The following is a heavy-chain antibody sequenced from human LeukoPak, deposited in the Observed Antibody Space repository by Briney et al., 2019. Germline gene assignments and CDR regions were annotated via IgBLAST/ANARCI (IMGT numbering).Heavy chain of an antibody. V-gene: IGHV4-4*09. Sequence: SETLSLTCTVSGGSISSYYWSWIRQPPGKGLEWIGYIYTSGSTNYNPSLKSRVTISVDTSKNQFSLKLSSVTAADTAVYYCARLWGTYYDFWSGYYKGWFDPWGQGTLVTVSS. CDR1: GGSISSYY. CDR3: ARLWGTYYDFWSGYYKGWFDP. CDR2: IYTSGST. J-gene: IGHJ5*02. D-gene: IGHD3-3*01.